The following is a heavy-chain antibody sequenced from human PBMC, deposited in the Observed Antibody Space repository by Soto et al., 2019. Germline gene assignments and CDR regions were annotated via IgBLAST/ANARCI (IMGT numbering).Heavy chain of an antibody. CDR2: ISGSGGST. D-gene: IGHD3-22*01. V-gene: IGHV3-23*01. CDR1: GFTFSSYA. Sequence: EVQLLESGGGLVQPGGSLRLSCAASGFTFSSYAVSWVRQAPGKGLEWVSAISGSGGSTYYADSVKGRFTISRDNSKNTLYLQMNSLRAEDTAVYYCAKIISGPIVVGGTDFDYWGQGTLVTVSS. J-gene: IGHJ4*02. CDR3: AKIISGPIVVGGTDFDY.